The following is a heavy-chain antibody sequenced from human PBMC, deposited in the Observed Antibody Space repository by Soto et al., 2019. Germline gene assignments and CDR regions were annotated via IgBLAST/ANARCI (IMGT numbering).Heavy chain of an antibody. Sequence: QVQLVQSGAEVKKPGSSVRVSCRSSGGTFGSNAFSWVRQAPGQGLEWMGGIIPMFGTANYAQKFQGRVTITADESTSTAYMELSSLRFEDTAVYYCARDSLVVVAATPRWFDPWGQGTLVTVSS. V-gene: IGHV1-69*01. CDR1: GGTFGSNA. J-gene: IGHJ5*02. CDR2: IIPMFGTA. CDR3: ARDSLVVVAATPRWFDP. D-gene: IGHD2-15*01.